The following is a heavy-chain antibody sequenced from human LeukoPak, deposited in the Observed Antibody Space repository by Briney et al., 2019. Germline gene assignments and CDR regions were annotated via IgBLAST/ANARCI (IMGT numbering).Heavy chain of an antibody. Sequence: SETLSLTCTVSGGSISSSSYYWGWIRQPPGKGLEWIGSIYYSGSTYYNPSLKSRVTISVDTSKNQFSLKLSSVTAADTAVYYCARSTVTMQVFWFDPWGQGTLVTVSP. V-gene: IGHV4-39*01. CDR3: ARSTVTMQVFWFDP. J-gene: IGHJ5*02. CDR2: IYYSGST. CDR1: GGSISSSSYY. D-gene: IGHD4-17*01.